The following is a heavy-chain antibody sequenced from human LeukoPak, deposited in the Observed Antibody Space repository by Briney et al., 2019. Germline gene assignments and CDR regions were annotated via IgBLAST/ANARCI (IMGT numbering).Heavy chain of an antibody. V-gene: IGHV1-3*01. CDR3: ASTTVTTYGFDY. Sequence: EASVKVSCKASGFTFTSYAMHWVRQAPGQRLEWMGWINAGNGNTKYSQKFQGRVTITRDTSASTAYMELSSLRSEDTAVYYCASTTVTTYGFDYWGQGTLVTVSS. CDR1: GFTFTSYA. D-gene: IGHD4-11*01. J-gene: IGHJ4*02. CDR2: INAGNGNT.